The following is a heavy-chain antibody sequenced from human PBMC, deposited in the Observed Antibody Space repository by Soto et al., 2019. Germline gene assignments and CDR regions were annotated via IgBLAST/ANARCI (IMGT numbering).Heavy chain of an antibody. CDR2: IYHSGST. V-gene: IGHV4-30-2*01. D-gene: IGHD5-12*01. Sequence: QLQLQESGSGLVKPSQTLSLTCAVSGGSISSGGYSWSWIRQPPGKGLEWIGYIYHSGSTYYNPSLESRLTISVDRSKNQFSLKLSSVTAADTAVYSCAAGGGLPRYYWGQGTLVTVSS. CDR3: AAGGGLPRYY. CDR1: GGSISSGGYS. J-gene: IGHJ4*02.